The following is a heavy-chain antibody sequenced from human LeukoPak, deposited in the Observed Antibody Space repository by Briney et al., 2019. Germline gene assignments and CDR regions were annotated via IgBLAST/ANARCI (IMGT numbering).Heavy chain of an antibody. CDR2: ISSSSSYI. J-gene: IGHJ4*01. Sequence: GGSLRLSCAASGFTFSSYSMNWARQAPGKGLEWVSSISSSSSYIYYADSVKGRFTISRDNAKNSLYLQMNSLRAEDTAVYYCAKDVSGPNPRDWGQGTLVTVSS. V-gene: IGHV3-21*01. D-gene: IGHD2-15*01. CDR3: AKDVSGPNPRD. CDR1: GFTFSSYS.